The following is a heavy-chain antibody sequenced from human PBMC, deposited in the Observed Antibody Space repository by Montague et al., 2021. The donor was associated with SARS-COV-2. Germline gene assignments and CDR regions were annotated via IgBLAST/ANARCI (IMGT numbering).Heavy chain of an antibody. V-gene: IGHV4-59*01. CDR1: GGSTNNYY. D-gene: IGHD2-15*01. J-gene: IGHJ4*02. CDR3: ARAQNICFIANCVNYFDL. Sequence: SETLSLTCSVSGGSTNNYYWTWIRQSPGKGLQWIGYIFYTGSTKFNPSLKSRVPMSLDTSKNHFSLRLSAVTAADTARYYCARAQNICFIANCVNYFDLWGLGALVTVSS. CDR2: IFYTGST.